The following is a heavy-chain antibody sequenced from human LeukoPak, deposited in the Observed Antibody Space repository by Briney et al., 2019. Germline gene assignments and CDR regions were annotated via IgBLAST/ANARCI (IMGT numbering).Heavy chain of an antibody. D-gene: IGHD6-13*01. J-gene: IGHJ4*02. Sequence: SETLSLTCAVYGGSFSGYYWSWIRQPPGKGLEWIGEIYHSGSTNYNPSLKSRVTISVDKSKNQFSLKLSSVTAADTAVYYCARQYGIAAAVDYWGQGTLVTVSS. CDR2: IYHSGST. V-gene: IGHV4-34*01. CDR3: ARQYGIAAAVDY. CDR1: GGSFSGYY.